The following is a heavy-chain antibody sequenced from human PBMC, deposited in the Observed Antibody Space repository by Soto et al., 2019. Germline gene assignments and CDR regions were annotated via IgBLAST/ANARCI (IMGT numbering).Heavy chain of an antibody. D-gene: IGHD3-10*01. CDR2: ISSSSSTI. J-gene: IGHJ4*02. CDR3: ARDMGIGEASFYFDY. CDR1: GFTFSDYY. V-gene: IGHV3-11*04. Sequence: GGSLTLSCAASGFTFSDYYMSWIRQAPGKGLEWVSYISSSSSTIYYADSVKGRSTISRDNAKNSLYLQMNSLRAEDTAVYYCARDMGIGEASFYFDYWGQGSLVTISS.